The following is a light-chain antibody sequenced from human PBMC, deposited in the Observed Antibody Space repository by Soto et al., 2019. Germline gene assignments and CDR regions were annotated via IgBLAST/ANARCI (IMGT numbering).Light chain of an antibody. V-gene: IGLV2-8*01. J-gene: IGLJ1*01. Sequence: QSALTQPPSASGSPGQSVTISCTGTSSDDGGYNYVSWYQQHPGKAPKLMIYEVSKRPSGVPDRFSGSKSGNTASLTVSGLQSEDEADYYCSSYAGSNREVFGTGTKVTV. CDR2: EVS. CDR1: SSDDGGYNY. CDR3: SSYAGSNREV.